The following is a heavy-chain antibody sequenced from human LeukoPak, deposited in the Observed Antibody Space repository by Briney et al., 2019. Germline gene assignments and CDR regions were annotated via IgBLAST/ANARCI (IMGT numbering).Heavy chain of an antibody. CDR2: IYSGGST. V-gene: IGHV3-53*01. Sequence: PGGSLRLSCAASGFTVSSNYMSWVRQAPGKGLEWVSVIYSGGSTYYADSVKGRFTISRDNAKNSLYLQMNSLRAEDTAVYYCARGAHDVWGSYRPYYFDYWGQGTLVTVSA. J-gene: IGHJ4*02. CDR3: ARGAHDVWGSYRPYYFDY. D-gene: IGHD3-16*02. CDR1: GFTVSSNY.